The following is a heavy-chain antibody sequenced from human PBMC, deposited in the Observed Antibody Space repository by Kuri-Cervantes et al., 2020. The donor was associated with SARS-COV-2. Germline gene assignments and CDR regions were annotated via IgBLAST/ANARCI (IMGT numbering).Heavy chain of an antibody. Sequence: KVSCKASGYTFTSYWIGWVRQMPGKGLEWMGIIYPGDSDTRYSPSFKAQVTLSADKSISTAYLQWSSLKASDTAMYYCARHRAPATYNWFDPWGQGTLVTVSS. CDR1: GYTFTSYW. D-gene: IGHD2-15*01. CDR2: IYPGDSDT. V-gene: IGHV5-51*01. CDR3: ARHRAPATYNWFDP. J-gene: IGHJ5*02.